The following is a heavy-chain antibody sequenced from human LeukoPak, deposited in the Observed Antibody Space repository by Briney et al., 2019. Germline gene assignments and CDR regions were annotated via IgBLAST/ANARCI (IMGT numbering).Heavy chain of an antibody. CDR1: GFTFSSYG. CDR2: IWYDGSEK. CDR3: ARSAAGTYY. D-gene: IGHD1-1*01. Sequence: PGGSLRLSCAASGFTFSSYGMRWVRQAPGKGLEWVGVIWYDGSEKDYADSVKGRFTISRDNAKNSLYLQMNSLRAEDTAVYYCARSAAGTYYWGQGTLVTVSS. J-gene: IGHJ4*02. V-gene: IGHV3-33*01.